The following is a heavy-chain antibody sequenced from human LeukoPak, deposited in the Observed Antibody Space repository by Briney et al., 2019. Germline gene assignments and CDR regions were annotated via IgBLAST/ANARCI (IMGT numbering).Heavy chain of an antibody. CDR3: TRDRSSTYFDF. CDR1: GFTFSKHG. J-gene: IGHJ2*01. V-gene: IGHV3-33*01. CDR2: VWYDGSNK. D-gene: IGHD2-15*01. Sequence: GTSLRLSCAASGFTFSKHGMHWVRQAPGKGLEWVAVVWYDGSNKYYAESVRGRFTISKDNSKNTLYLRMNSLRAEDTAVYYCTRDRSSTYFDFWGRGTPVTVSS.